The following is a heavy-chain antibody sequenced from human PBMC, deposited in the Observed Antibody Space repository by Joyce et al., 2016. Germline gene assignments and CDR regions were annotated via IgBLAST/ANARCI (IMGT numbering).Heavy chain of an antibody. Sequence: QVQLVESGGGVAQPGRSLRLSCAASGFTFNRYAMQWVRQTPCTGREWVAVISPDGSKKFYSASVKDRFIISRDNSNKMVFVQMNSLRVEDTGVYYCARSPSNSWHTFDSWGQGTLVSVSS. CDR3: ARSPSNSWHTFDS. J-gene: IGHJ4*02. CDR2: ISPDGSKK. V-gene: IGHV3-30-3*01. CDR1: GFTFNRYA. D-gene: IGHD2-2*01.